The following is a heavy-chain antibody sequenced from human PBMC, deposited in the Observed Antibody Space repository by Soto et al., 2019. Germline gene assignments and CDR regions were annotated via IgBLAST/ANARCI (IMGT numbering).Heavy chain of an antibody. Sequence: SETLSLTCTVSGGSISSGDYYWSWIRQPPGKGPEWIGYIYYSGSTYYNPSLKSRVTISVDTSKNQFSLKLSSVTAADTAVYYCARVVLGNWFDPWGQGTLVTVSS. V-gene: IGHV4-30-4*01. J-gene: IGHJ5*02. CDR1: GGSISSGDYY. CDR2: IYYSGST. CDR3: ARVVLGNWFDP.